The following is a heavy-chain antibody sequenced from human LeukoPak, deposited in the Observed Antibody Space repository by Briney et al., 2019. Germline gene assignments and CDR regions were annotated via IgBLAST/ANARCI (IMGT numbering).Heavy chain of an antibody. CDR1: GLTFSNYG. CDR2: ISTRSKTI. CDR3: ARKGDSSSQPFDY. Sequence: GGSLRLSCAASGLTFSNYGMNRVRQAPGKGLEWVSYISTRSKTIYYADSVKGRFTISRDNAKNSLYLQMNSLRAEDTAIYYCARKGDSSSQPFDYWGQGTLVTVSS. J-gene: IGHJ4*02. V-gene: IGHV3-48*01. D-gene: IGHD6-6*01.